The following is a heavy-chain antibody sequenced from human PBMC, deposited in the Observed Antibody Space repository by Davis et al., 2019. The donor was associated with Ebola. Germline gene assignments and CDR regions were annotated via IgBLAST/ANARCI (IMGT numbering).Heavy chain of an antibody. Sequence: PGGSLRLSCAASGVMFSSYWMSWVRQAPGKGLEWVANIKQDGSEKYSVDSVKGRFTISRDNAKNSVYLQMNSLRAEDTAVYYCARVDGSGDYDLFYYFYMDVWGKGTTVTVSS. D-gene: IGHD4-17*01. J-gene: IGHJ6*03. CDR2: IKQDGSEK. CDR3: ARVDGSGDYDLFYYFYMDV. V-gene: IGHV3-7*03. CDR1: GVMFSSYW.